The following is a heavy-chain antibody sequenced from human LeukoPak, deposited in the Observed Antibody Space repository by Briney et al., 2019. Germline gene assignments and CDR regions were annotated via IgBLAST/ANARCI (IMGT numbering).Heavy chain of an antibody. CDR3: ARKSAARKTSEFDY. D-gene: IGHD6-6*01. J-gene: IGHJ4*02. CDR2: INPDGGST. V-gene: IGHV1-2*02. CDR1: GYTFTTYY. Sequence: ASVKVSCKASGYTFTTYYMRWVRQAPGQGLEWMGIINPDGGSTTYAQKFQGRVTMTSDTSISTAYMELSSLISDDTAVYYCARKSAARKTSEFDYWGQGTLVTVSS.